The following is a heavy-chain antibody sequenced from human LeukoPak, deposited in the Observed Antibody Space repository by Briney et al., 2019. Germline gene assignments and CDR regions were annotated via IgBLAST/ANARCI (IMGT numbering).Heavy chain of an antibody. CDR2: INAGNGNT. Sequence: ASVKVSCKASGYTFTSYAMHWVRQAPGQRLEWMGWINAGNGNTKYSQKFQGRVTITRDTSASTAYMELSSLRSEDTAVYYCARANSSSWYQIGLKDWGQGTLVTVSS. CDR3: ARANSSSWYQIGLKD. CDR1: GYTFTSYA. V-gene: IGHV1-3*01. J-gene: IGHJ4*02. D-gene: IGHD6-13*01.